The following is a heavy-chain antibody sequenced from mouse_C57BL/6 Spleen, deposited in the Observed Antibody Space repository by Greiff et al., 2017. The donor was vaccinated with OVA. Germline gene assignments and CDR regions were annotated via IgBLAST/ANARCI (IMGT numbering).Heavy chain of an antibody. CDR2: IHPNSGST. V-gene: IGHV1-64*01. J-gene: IGHJ4*01. Sequence: VQLQQPGAELVKPGASVKLSCKASGYTFTSYWMHWVKQRPGKGLEWIGMIHPNSGSTNYNEKFKSKATLTVDKSSSTAYMQLSSLTSEDSAVYYGARGEDGRYYAMDYWGQGTSVTVSS. CDR3: ARGEDGRYYAMDY. CDR1: GYTFTSYW.